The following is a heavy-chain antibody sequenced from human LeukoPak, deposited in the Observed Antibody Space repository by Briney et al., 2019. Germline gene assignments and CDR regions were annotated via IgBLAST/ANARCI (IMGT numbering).Heavy chain of an antibody. V-gene: IGHV4-59*01. CDR1: GGSISSYY. Sequence: PSETLSLTCAVSGGSISSYYWSWIRQPPGKGLEWIGYIYYSGSTNYNPSLKSRVTISVDTSKNQFSLKLSSVTAADTAGYYCARDLLGRYCSSTSCHNWFDPWGQGTLVTVSS. CDR3: ARDLLGRYCSSTSCHNWFDP. J-gene: IGHJ5*02. D-gene: IGHD2-2*01. CDR2: IYYSGST.